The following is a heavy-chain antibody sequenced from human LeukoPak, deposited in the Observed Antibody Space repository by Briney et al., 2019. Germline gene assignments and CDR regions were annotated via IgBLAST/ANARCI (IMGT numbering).Heavy chain of an antibody. CDR3: AKGSTAITLFDY. J-gene: IGHJ4*02. Sequence: GGSLRLSCVASGFPFSSYWMTWVRQAPGKGLEWVANIKQDGSKKSYVDSVKGRFTISRDNSTNTLYLQMNSLRAEDTAVYDCAKGSTAITLFDYWGQGTLVSVSS. D-gene: IGHD2-21*02. CDR1: GFPFSSYW. V-gene: IGHV3-7*03. CDR2: IKQDGSKK.